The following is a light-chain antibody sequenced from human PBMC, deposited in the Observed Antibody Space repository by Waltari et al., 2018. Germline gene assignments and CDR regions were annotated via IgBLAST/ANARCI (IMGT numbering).Light chain of an antibody. Sequence: QSALTQPASVSGSPGQSITIPCTGTSSDIGNYNLVSWYQQHPGKAPKIMIYEVNKRPSGVSDRFSGSKSGNTASLTISGLQAEDEADYYCCSYAGGSTLTWVFGGGTKVTVL. CDR2: EVN. CDR3: CSYAGGSTLTWV. J-gene: IGLJ3*02. V-gene: IGLV2-23*02. CDR1: SSDIGNYNL.